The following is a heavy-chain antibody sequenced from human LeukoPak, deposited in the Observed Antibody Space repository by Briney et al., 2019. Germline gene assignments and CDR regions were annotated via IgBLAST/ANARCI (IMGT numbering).Heavy chain of an antibody. CDR2: ISGSGGST. D-gene: IGHD3-3*01. J-gene: IGHJ4*02. V-gene: IGHV3-23*01. CDR3: AKIPQYYDFWSGYEY. Sequence: PGGSLRLSCAASGFTFSSYAMSWVRQAPGKGLEWVSAISGSGGSTYYADSVKGRFTISRDNSKNTLYLQMNSLRAEDTAVYYCAKIPQYYDFWSGYEYWGQGTLVTVSS. CDR1: GFTFSSYA.